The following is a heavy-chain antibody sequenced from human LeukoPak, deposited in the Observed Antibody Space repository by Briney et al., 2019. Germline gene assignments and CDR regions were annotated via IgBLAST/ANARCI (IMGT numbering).Heavy chain of an antibody. CDR2: ISGSSSYI. CDR3: AREPYSSGSYGMDV. CDR1: GFTFSSYS. Sequence: GGSLRLSCAASGFTFSSYSMNWVRQAPGKGLEWGSSISGSSSYIFYADSVKGRFTISRDNAKNSLYLQMNSLRAEDTAVYYCAREPYSSGSYGMDVWGQGTTVTVSS. D-gene: IGHD6-19*01. J-gene: IGHJ6*02. V-gene: IGHV3-21*01.